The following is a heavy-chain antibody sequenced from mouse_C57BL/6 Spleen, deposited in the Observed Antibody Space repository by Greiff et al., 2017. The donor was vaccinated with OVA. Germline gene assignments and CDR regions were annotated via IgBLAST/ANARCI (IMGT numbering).Heavy chain of an antibody. D-gene: IGHD1-1*01. V-gene: IGHV1-53*01. J-gene: IGHJ1*03. Sequence: QVQLKQPGTELVKPGASVKLSCKASGYTFTSYWMHWVKQRPGQGLEWIGNINPSNGGTNYNEKFKSKATLTVDKASSTAYMQLSSLTSEDSAVYYCARVFLVTTVVDVWGTGTTVTVSS. CDR1: GYTFTSYW. CDR3: ARVFLVTTVVDV. CDR2: INPSNGGT.